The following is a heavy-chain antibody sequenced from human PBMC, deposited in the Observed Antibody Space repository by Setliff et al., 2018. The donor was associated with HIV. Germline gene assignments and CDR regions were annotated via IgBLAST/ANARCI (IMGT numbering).Heavy chain of an antibody. CDR1: GYSFTTYY. D-gene: IGHD1-26*01. J-gene: IGHJ4*02. Sequence: ASVKVSCKTSGYSFTTYYIHWMRQAPGQGLEWVGLMYTSGGGAKYAQKFQGRVIMTRDTSTRTVYMELSSLRSEDTAVYYCARVEGATATLTDWGQGTLVTVSS. CDR3: ARVEGATATLTD. CDR2: MYTSGGGA. V-gene: IGHV1-46*01.